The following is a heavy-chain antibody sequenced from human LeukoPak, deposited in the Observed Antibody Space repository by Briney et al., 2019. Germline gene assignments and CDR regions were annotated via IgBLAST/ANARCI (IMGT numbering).Heavy chain of an antibody. D-gene: IGHD6-6*01. J-gene: IGHJ3*01. Sequence: PGGSLRLSCAASGFTFSPYTMHWFRQPPGKGLEGISYINTGSTTIYSADSVKGRFTISRDNAKNSLDLQVNSLRAEDTAVYYCARDSSVCAFDVWGQGTMVTVSS. V-gene: IGHV3-48*01. CDR3: ARDSSVCAFDV. CDR2: INTGSTTI. CDR1: GFTFSPYT.